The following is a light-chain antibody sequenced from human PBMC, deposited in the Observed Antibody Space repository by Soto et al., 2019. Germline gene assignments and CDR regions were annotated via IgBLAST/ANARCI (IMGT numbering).Light chain of an antibody. CDR1: SSDVGGYNY. Sequence: QSVLTQPASVSGSPGQSITISCTGTSSDVGGYNYVSWYQQHPGKAPKFMIYDVSNRPSGVSNRFSGSKSGNTASLTISGLQAEDEADYYCSSYTTSNTRQIVFGTGTKSP. V-gene: IGLV2-14*01. CDR3: SSYTTSNTRQIV. CDR2: DVS. J-gene: IGLJ1*01.